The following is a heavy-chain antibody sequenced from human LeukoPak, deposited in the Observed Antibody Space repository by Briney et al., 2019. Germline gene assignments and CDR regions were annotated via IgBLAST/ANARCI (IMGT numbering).Heavy chain of an antibody. CDR2: ISWNSGSI. Sequence: GGSLRLSCAASGFTFDDYAMHWVRQAPGKGLEWVSGISWNSGSIGYADSVKGRFTISRDNAKNSLYLQMNSLRAEDTALYYCAKGMSDYGSGAFDIWGQGTMVTVSS. D-gene: IGHD4-17*01. J-gene: IGHJ3*02. CDR1: GFTFDDYA. CDR3: AKGMSDYGSGAFDI. V-gene: IGHV3-9*01.